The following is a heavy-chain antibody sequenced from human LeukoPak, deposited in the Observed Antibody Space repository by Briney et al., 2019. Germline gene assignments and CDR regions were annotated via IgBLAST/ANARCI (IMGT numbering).Heavy chain of an antibody. V-gene: IGHV4-59*12. CDR2: IYYTGST. CDR1: GGSISSYY. D-gene: IGHD3-10*01. Sequence: PSETLSLTCTVSGGSISSYYWSWIRQPPGKGLEWIGYIYYTGSTNYNPSLKSRVTISVDTSKNQFSLKLSSVTAADTAVYYCARVMVRGVVYNWFDPWGQGTLVTVSS. J-gene: IGHJ5*02. CDR3: ARVMVRGVVYNWFDP.